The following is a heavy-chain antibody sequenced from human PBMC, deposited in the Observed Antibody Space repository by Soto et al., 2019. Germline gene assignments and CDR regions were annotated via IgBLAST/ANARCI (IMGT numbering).Heavy chain of an antibody. CDR1: GFTFSSYG. V-gene: IGHV3-33*01. CDR2: IWYDGSNK. J-gene: IGHJ4*02. D-gene: IGHD2-2*01. Sequence: QVQLVESGGGVVQPGRSLRLSCAASGFTFSSYGMHWVRQAPGKGLEWVAVIWYDGSNKYYADSVKGRFTISRDNSKNTLYLQMNSLRAEDMAVYYCAREGYCSSTSCYDGFFDYWGQGTLVTVSS. CDR3: AREGYCSSTSCYDGFFDY.